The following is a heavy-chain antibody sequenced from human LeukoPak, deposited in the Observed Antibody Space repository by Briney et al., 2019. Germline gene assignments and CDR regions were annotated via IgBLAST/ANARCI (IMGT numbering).Heavy chain of an antibody. D-gene: IGHD5-18*01. CDR1: GFTFSPYA. CDR3: AASTKHPAMVDY. V-gene: IGHV3-23*01. Sequence: GGSLRLSCTVSGFTFSPYAMSWVRQAPGKGLEWVSSISTSGGNTYYADSVKGRFTISRDNSKNTLYLQMNSLRAEDTAVYYCAASTKHPAMVDYWGQGTLVTVSS. CDR2: ISTSGGNT. J-gene: IGHJ4*02.